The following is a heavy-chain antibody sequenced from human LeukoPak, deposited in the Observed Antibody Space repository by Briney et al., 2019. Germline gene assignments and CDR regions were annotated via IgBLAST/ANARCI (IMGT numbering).Heavy chain of an antibody. J-gene: IGHJ3*02. Sequence: SETLSLTCTVSGGSISSGDYYWSWIRQPPGKGLEWIGYIYYSGSTNYNPSLKSRVTISVDTSKNQFSLKLSSVAAADAAVYYCARPDFSSYGAFDIWGQGTMVTVSS. D-gene: IGHD6-6*01. CDR1: GGSISSGDYY. V-gene: IGHV4-61*08. CDR2: IYYSGST. CDR3: ARPDFSSYGAFDI.